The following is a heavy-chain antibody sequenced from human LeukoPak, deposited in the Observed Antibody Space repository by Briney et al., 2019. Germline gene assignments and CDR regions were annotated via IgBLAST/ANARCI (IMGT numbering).Heavy chain of an antibody. D-gene: IGHD4-17*01. CDR3: ARPSARSYGDYGTDAFDI. CDR1: GYTFTGYY. V-gene: IGHV1-2*02. CDR2: INPNSGGT. J-gene: IGHJ3*02. Sequence: ASVKVSCKASGYTFTGYYMHWVRQAPGQGLEWMGWINPNSGGTNYAQKFQGRVTMTRDTSISTAYVELSRLRSDDTAVYYCARPSARSYGDYGTDAFDIWGQGTMVTVSS.